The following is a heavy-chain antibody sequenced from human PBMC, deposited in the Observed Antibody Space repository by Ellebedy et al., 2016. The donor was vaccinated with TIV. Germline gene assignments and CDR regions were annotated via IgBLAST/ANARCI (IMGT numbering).Heavy chain of an antibody. CDR3: AKDYGDAQY. J-gene: IGHJ4*02. V-gene: IGHV4-34*01. Sequence: MPGGSLRLSCAVYGGSFSSDYWSWIRQAPGKGQEWIGEVNHRGIFNYNPSLKSRVTISVDTSKNQFFLKLTSVTAADTAVYYCAKDYGDAQYWGQGTPVTVSS. CDR1: GGSFSSDY. CDR2: VNHRGIF. D-gene: IGHD4-17*01.